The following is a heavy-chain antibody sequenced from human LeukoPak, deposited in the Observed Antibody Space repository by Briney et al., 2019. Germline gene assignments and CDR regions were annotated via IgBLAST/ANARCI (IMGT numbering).Heavy chain of an antibody. CDR1: GFTFGSYT. D-gene: IGHD3-10*01. J-gene: IGHJ4*02. CDR2: ISSTSTT. V-gene: IGHV3-48*02. CDR3: AAAGDY. Sequence: GGSLRLSCAVSGFTFGSYTMNWVRQAPGKGLEWVSHISSTSTTYYADSVKGRFTTSRDNAKNLLYLQMNSLRDEDTAVYYCAAAGDYWGQGTLVTVSS.